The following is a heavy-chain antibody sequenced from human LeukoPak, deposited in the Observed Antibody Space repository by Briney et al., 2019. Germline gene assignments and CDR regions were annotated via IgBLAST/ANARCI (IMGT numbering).Heavy chain of an antibody. J-gene: IGHJ4*02. CDR3: TTEYSGYDREREVYYFDY. D-gene: IGHD5-12*01. V-gene: IGHV3-15*01. CDR2: IKSKTDGGTT. CDR1: GFTFSRHG. Sequence: PGGSLRLSCVASGFTFSRHGMNWVRQAPGKGLEWVGRIKSKTDGGTTDYAAPVKGRFTISRDDSKNTLYLQMNSLKTEDTAVYYCTTEYSGYDREREVYYFDYWGQGTLVTVSS.